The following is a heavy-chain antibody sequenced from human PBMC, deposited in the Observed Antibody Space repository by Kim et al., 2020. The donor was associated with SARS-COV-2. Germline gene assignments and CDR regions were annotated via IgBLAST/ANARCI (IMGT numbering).Heavy chain of an antibody. CDR3: ARGPSYWYFDL. J-gene: IGHJ2*01. CDR2: ISYDGSNK. CDR1: GFTFSSYA. Sequence: GGSLRLSCAASGFTFSSYAMHWVRQAPGKGLEWVAVISYDGSNKYYADSVKGRFTISRDNSKNTLYLQMNSLRAEDTAVYYCARGPSYWYFDLWGRGTLVTVSS. V-gene: IGHV3-30-3*01.